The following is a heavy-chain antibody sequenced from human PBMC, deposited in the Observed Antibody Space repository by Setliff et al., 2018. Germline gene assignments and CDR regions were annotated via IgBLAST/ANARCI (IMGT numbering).Heavy chain of an antibody. Sequence: PGGSLRLSCAASGFTFSSYSMNWVRQAPGKGLEWLSYITSSSSTIYYADSVKGRFTISRDNSKNTLYVQMNSLRIEDTAVYYCAREGGDDYGDFFDYWGQGTLVTVSS. CDR2: ITSSSSTI. CDR1: GFTFSSYS. CDR3: AREGGDDYGDFFDY. D-gene: IGHD4-17*01. V-gene: IGHV3-48*01. J-gene: IGHJ4*02.